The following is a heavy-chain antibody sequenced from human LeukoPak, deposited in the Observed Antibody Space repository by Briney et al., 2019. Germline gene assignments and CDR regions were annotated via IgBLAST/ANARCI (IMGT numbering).Heavy chain of an antibody. CDR2: INSDGSST. CDR1: GFTFSSYW. J-gene: IGHJ4*02. Sequence: QAGGSLRLSCAASGFTFSSYWMHWVRQAPGEGLVWVSRINSDGSSTSYADSVKGRFTISRDNAKNTLYLQMNSLRAEDTAVYYCASWTPYYYDTGYWGQGTLVTVSS. CDR3: ASWTPYYYDTGY. V-gene: IGHV3-74*01. D-gene: IGHD3-22*01.